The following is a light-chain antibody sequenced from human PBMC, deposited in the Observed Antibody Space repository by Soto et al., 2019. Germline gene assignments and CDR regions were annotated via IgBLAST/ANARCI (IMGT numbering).Light chain of an antibody. CDR3: QQYNSYSG. Sequence: DIQMTQSPSTLSASVGDRVTITCRASQSISSWLAWYQQKPGKAPKLLIYKASSLESGVPSRFTGSGSGTEFTLTISSLQPDYFATYYCQQYNSYSGFGQGTKVEIK. CDR1: QSISSW. J-gene: IGKJ1*01. CDR2: KAS. V-gene: IGKV1-5*03.